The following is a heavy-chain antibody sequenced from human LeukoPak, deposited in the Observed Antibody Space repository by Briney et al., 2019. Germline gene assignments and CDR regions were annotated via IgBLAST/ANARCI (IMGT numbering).Heavy chain of an antibody. CDR1: GGSFSGYY. CDR3: ARGVGLRTHLDY. D-gene: IGHD5-12*01. J-gene: IGHJ4*02. V-gene: IGHV4-34*01. Sequence: PSETLSLTCAVYGGSFSGYYWSWIRQPPGKGPEWIGEINHSGSTNYNPSLKSRVTISVDTSKNQFSLKLSSVTAADTAVYYCARGVGLRTHLDYWGQGTLVTVSS. CDR2: INHSGST.